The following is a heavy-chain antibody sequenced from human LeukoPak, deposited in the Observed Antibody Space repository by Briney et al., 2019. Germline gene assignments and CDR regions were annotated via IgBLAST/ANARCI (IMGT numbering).Heavy chain of an antibody. CDR3: AKPSAGCIGY. D-gene: IGHD6-13*01. CDR2: IKQDGSDK. CDR1: GFTFSNHW. Sequence: PGGSLRLSCAASGFTFSNHWMSWVRQAPGRGLEWLGNIKQDGSDKHYVDSVKGRFTISRDNSKNTLYLQMNSLRAEDTAVYYCAKPSAGCIGYWGQGTLVTVSS. J-gene: IGHJ4*02. V-gene: IGHV3-7*01.